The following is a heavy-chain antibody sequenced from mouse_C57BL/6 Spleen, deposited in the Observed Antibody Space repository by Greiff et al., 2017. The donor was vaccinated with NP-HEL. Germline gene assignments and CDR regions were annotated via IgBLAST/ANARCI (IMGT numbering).Heavy chain of an antibody. V-gene: IGHV5-17*01. CDR1: GFTFSDSG. D-gene: IGHD1-1*01. CDR2: ISSGSSTI. Sequence: DVQLVESGGGLVKPGASLKLSCAASGFTFSDSGMHWVRQAPGKGLEWVAYISSGSSTIYYAATVKGRVTLSRDNAKNTLFLQMTSLRSEDAAMYYGARDYGSSYGYWGQGTTLTVSS. J-gene: IGHJ2*01. CDR3: ARDYGSSYGY.